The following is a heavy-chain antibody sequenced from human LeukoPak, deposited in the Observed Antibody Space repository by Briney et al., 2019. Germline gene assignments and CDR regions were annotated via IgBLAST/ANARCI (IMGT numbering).Heavy chain of an antibody. D-gene: IGHD2-21*02. CDR2: ISGSGGTT. CDR1: GFTFYTYA. Sequence: GGSLRLSCAASGFTFYTYAMNWVRQAPGKGLQWVVAISGSGGTTYYADSVKGRFTISRDNSKNTVYLQLSSLRAEDTAVYYCAKDPSDFLVDCWGQGTLVTVSS. J-gene: IGHJ4*02. CDR3: AKDPSDFLVDC. V-gene: IGHV3-23*01.